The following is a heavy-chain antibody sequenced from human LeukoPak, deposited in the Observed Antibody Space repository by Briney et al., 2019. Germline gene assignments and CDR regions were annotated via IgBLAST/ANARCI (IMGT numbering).Heavy chain of an antibody. J-gene: IGHJ5*02. Sequence: SQTLSLTCTVSGGSISGDGQYWSWIRQHPGKGLEWIGYIYYSGNSYYNPSLKSRVTISADTSENQFSLQLNSVTAADTAVYYCARVIVSYHYDANWFDPWGQGTLVTVSS. CDR2: IYYSGNS. D-gene: IGHD4/OR15-4a*01. CDR3: ARVIVSYHYDANWFDP. CDR1: GGSISGDGQY. V-gene: IGHV4-31*03.